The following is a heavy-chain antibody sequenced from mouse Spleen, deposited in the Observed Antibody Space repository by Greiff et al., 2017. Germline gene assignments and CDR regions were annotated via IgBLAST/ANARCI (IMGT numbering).Heavy chain of an antibody. V-gene: IGHV7-3*01. CDR1: GFTFTDYY. Sequence: EVHLVESGGGLVQPGGSLSLSCAASGFTFTDYYMSWVRQPPGKALEWLGFIRNKANGYTTEYSASVKGRFTISRDNSQSILYLQMNALRAEDSATYYCARYHYYGDWYFDVWGAGTTVTVSS. D-gene: IGHD1-2*01. CDR2: IRNKANGYTT. J-gene: IGHJ1*01. CDR3: ARYHYYGDWYFDV.